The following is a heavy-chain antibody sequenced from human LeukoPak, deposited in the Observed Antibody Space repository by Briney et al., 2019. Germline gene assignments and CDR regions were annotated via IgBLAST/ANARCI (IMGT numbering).Heavy chain of an antibody. CDR1: GFTFSSYA. CDR3: ASADCSSSSCYSYYYYYGMVV. CDR2: ISGSGGST. Sequence: GGSLRLSCAASGFTFSSYAMSWVRQAPGKGLEWVSAISGSGGSTYYADSVKGRFTISRDNSKNTLYLQMNSLRAEDTAVYYCASADCSSSSCYSYYYYYGMVVWGQGTTVTVSS. J-gene: IGHJ6*02. V-gene: IGHV3-23*01. D-gene: IGHD2-2*01.